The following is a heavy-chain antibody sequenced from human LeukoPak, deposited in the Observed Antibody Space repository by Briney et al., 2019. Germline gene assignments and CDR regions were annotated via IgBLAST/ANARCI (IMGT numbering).Heavy chain of an antibody. CDR2: ISVSGSTT. D-gene: IGHD6-6*01. CDR3: AKGQERTRLAARPSALDF. J-gene: IGHJ4*02. V-gene: IGHV3-23*01. CDR1: GFTFDDYA. Sequence: GRSLRLSCAASGFTFDDYAMEWVRQAPGKGLEWVSTISVSGSTTYYAASVEGRFTISRDNSKNTLYLQVNALRAEDTAIYYCAKGQERTRLAARPSALDFWGQGTLVTVSS.